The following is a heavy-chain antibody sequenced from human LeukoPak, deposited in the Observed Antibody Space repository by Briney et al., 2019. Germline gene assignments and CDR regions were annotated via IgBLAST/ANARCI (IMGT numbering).Heavy chain of an antibody. CDR2: IYSGGST. J-gene: IGHJ4*02. CDR3: AKLMPIITMVRGVMGPLDY. CDR1: GFTVSSNY. D-gene: IGHD3-10*01. V-gene: IGHV3-53*01. Sequence: GGSLRLSCAASGFTVSSNYMSWVRQAPGKGLEWVSVIYSGGSTYYADSVKGRFTISRDNSKNTLYLQMYSLRAEDTAVYYCAKLMPIITMVRGVMGPLDYWGQGTLVTVSS.